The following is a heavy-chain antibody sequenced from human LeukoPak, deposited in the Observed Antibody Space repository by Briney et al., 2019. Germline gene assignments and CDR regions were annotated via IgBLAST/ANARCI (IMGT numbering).Heavy chain of an antibody. CDR3: AQGHGYGYYFDY. V-gene: IGHV3-33*06. Sequence: GGSLRLSCAASGFTFSSYGMHWVRQAPGKGLEWVAVIWYDGSNKYYADSVKGRFTISRDNSKNTLYLQMNSLRAEDTAVYYCAQGHGYGYYFDYWGQGALVSVSS. J-gene: IGHJ4*02. D-gene: IGHD5-18*01. CDR2: IWYDGSNK. CDR1: GFTFSSYG.